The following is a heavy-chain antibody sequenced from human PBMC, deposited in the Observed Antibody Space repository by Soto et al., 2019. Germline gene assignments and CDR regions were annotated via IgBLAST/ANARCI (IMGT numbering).Heavy chain of an antibody. CDR3: ARDFGEVGATAVYDI. D-gene: IGHD1-26*01. CDR1: EFSFSLYW. V-gene: IGHV3-74*01. Sequence: GGSLRLSCAASEFSFSLYWINWVRQAPGKELVWVSRINGDGSDTSYGDSVKGRFTTSRDNAKNTLYLHMNSLGAEDTAVYYCARDFGEVGATAVYDIWGQGTMVTVSS. J-gene: IGHJ3*02. CDR2: INGDGSDT.